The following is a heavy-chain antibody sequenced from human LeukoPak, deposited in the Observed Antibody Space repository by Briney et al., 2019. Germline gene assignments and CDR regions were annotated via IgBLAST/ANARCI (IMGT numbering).Heavy chain of an antibody. Sequence: SETLSLTCAVSGGSFSGYYWSWIRQPPGKGLEWIGDIYHSGSTHYNPSLKSRVNISVDTSKNQISLKLSSVTAADTAVYYCARDVSCRGTVVWGVRLQGWFDPWGKGTLVTVST. V-gene: IGHV4-34*01. CDR3: ARDVSCRGTVVWGVRLQGWFDP. CDR2: IYHSGST. J-gene: IGHJ5*02. D-gene: IGHD3-10*01. CDR1: GGSFSGYY.